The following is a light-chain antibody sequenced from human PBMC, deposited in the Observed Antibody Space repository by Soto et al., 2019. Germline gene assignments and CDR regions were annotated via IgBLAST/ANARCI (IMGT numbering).Light chain of an antibody. CDR3: QQYGSSFT. J-gene: IGKJ5*01. CDR1: QSVSSY. CDR2: GAS. V-gene: IGKV3-20*01. Sequence: DIVMTQSPESLAVSLGERATLSCRASQSVSSYLAWYQQKPGQAPRLLIYGASTRATGIPDRFSGSGSGTDFTLTISRLEPEDFAVYYCQQYGSSFTFGQGTRLEI.